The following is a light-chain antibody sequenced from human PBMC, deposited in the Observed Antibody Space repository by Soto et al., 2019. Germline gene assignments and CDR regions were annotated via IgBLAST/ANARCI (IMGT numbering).Light chain of an antibody. J-gene: IGKJ1*01. CDR3: QQYSYWPPA. CDR1: QSVSSN. Sequence: EVVITQSPSTLSVSPGEGATLSCRASQSVSSNLAWYQQKPGQAPRLLIYGASTRATGIPARFSGSGSGTEFTLTISSLQSEDFAVYYCQQYSYWPPAFGQGTKVDIK. CDR2: GAS. V-gene: IGKV3-15*01.